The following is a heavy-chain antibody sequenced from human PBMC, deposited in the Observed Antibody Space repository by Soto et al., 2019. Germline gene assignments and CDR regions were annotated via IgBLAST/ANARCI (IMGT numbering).Heavy chain of an antibody. D-gene: IGHD3-9*01. Sequence: PGGSLRLSCAASGFTFSSYGMHWVRQAPGKGLEWVAVISYDGSNKYYADSVKGRFTISRDNSKNTLYLQMNSLRAEDTAVYYCAKDTQDYDILTGPDYWGQGT. V-gene: IGHV3-30*18. CDR2: ISYDGSNK. J-gene: IGHJ4*02. CDR1: GFTFSSYG. CDR3: AKDTQDYDILTGPDY.